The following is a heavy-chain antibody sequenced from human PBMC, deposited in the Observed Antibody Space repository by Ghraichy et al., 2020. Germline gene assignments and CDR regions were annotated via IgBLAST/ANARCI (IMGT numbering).Heavy chain of an antibody. CDR1: GFTFSSYA. J-gene: IGHJ6*02. CDR3: AKDNAPTTVTRYYYYYGMDV. Sequence: GGSLRLSCAASGFTFSSYAMSWVRQAPGKGLEWVSAISGSGGSTYYADSVKGRFTISRDNSKNTLYLQMNSLRAEDTAVYYCAKDNAPTTVTRYYYYYGMDVWGQGTTVTVSS. V-gene: IGHV3-23*01. CDR2: ISGSGGST. D-gene: IGHD4-17*01.